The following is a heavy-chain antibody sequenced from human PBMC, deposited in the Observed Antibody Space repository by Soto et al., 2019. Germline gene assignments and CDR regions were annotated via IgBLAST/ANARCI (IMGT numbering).Heavy chain of an antibody. CDR2: ISGSGGST. V-gene: IGHV3-23*01. J-gene: IGHJ4*02. CDR3: ARVRLGAPTRYFDN. CDR1: GFTFSSYA. Sequence: GGSLRLSCAASGFTFSSYAMSWVRQAPGKGLEWVSGISGSGGSTYYADSVKGRFTISRGNSKNTLYLQMNSLRAEDTAVYYCARVRLGAPTRYFDNWGQGALVTVSS. D-gene: IGHD1-26*01.